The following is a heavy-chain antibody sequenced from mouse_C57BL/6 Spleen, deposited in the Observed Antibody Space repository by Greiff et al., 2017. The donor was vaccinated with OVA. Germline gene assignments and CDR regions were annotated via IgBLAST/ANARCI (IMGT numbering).Heavy chain of an antibody. D-gene: IGHD1-1*01. V-gene: IGHV5-12*01. Sequence: EVQRVESGGGLVQPGGSLKLSCAASGFTFSDYYMYWVRQTPEKRLEWVAYISNGGGSTYYPDTVKGRFTISRDNAKNTLYLQMSRLKSEDTAMYYCARKEITTVVATDYAMDYWGQGTSVTVSS. CDR3: ARKEITTVVATDYAMDY. CDR2: ISNGGGST. J-gene: IGHJ4*01. CDR1: GFTFSDYY.